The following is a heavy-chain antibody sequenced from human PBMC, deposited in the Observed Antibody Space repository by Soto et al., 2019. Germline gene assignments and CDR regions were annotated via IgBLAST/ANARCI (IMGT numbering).Heavy chain of an antibody. CDR2: IIPIFGTA. D-gene: IGHD3-22*01. CDR3: ARDYYDSSGYYYRWFDP. J-gene: IGHJ5*02. CDR1: GGTFSSYA. V-gene: IGHV1-69*13. Sequence: LVKVSCKASGGTFSSYAISWVRQAPGQGLEWMGGIIPIFGTANYAQKFQGRVTITADESTSTAYMELSSLRSEDTAVYYCARDYYDSSGYYYRWFDPWGQGTLVTAPQ.